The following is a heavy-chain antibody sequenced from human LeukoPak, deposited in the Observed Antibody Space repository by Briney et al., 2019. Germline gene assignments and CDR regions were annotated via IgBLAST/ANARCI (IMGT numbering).Heavy chain of an antibody. J-gene: IGHJ4*02. D-gene: IGHD1-1*01. V-gene: IGHV3-30*04. CDR2: ISYDGSNK. CDR1: GFTFSSYA. Sequence: GRSLRLSCAASGFTFSSYAMHWVRQAPGKGLEWVAVISYDGSNKYYADSVKGRFTISRDNSKNTLYLQMNSLRAEDMAVYYCAREYQGHWDYWGQGTLVTVSS. CDR3: AREYQGHWDY.